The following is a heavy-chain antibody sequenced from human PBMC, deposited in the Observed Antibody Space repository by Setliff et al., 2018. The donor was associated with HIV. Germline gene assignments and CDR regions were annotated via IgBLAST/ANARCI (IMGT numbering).Heavy chain of an antibody. CDR1: GYTFTGYY. CDR2: INPNSGGT. D-gene: IGHD6-6*01. CDR3: ARGYSSSSSHYYYYMDV. V-gene: IGHV1-2*02. Sequence: ASVMVSCKASGYTFTGYYMHWVRQAPGQGLEWMGWINPNSGGTNYTQNFQGRVTMTRDTSISTGHMELRGLRSDDTAVYYCARGYSSSSSHYYYYMDVWGKGTTVTVSS. J-gene: IGHJ6*03.